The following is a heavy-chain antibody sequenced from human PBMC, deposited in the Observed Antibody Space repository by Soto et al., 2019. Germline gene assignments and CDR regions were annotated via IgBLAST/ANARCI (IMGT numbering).Heavy chain of an antibody. CDR1: GFTFSSFA. Sequence: QVQLVESGGAVVQPGRSLRLSCAASGFTFSSFALHWVRQAPGKGLEWVAVISYDGNNKYYADSVKGRFTISRDNSENKMYLQMNSLRTEDTAVYYCAKAYPQVGSNFCDYWGQGTLVTVSS. CDR2: ISYDGNNK. D-gene: IGHD1-26*01. J-gene: IGHJ4*02. V-gene: IGHV3-30-3*01. CDR3: AKAYPQVGSNFCDY.